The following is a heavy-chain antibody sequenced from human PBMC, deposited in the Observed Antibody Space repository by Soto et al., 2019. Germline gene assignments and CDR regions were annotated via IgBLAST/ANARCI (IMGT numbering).Heavy chain of an antibody. D-gene: IGHD6-13*01. CDR2: IIPILGIA. CDR3: ARGVWSSSWYGRYYFDY. J-gene: IGHJ4*02. Sequence: SVKVSCKASGGTFSSYTISWVRQAPGQGLEWMGRIIPILGIANYAQKFQGRVTITADKSTSTAYMELSSLRSEDTAVYYCARGVWSSSWYGRYYFDYWGQGTLVTVSS. CDR1: GGTFSSYT. V-gene: IGHV1-69*02.